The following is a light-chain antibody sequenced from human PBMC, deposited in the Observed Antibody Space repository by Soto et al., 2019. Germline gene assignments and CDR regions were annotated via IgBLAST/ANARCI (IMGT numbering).Light chain of an antibody. Sequence: SCELTQPPSVSVSPGQTASITCSGDKSGDKYACWYQQKPGQSPVLVIYQDSKRPSGIPERFSGSNAGNTATLTISGTQAMDEADYYCQAWDSSTVVFGGGTKLTVL. V-gene: IGLV3-1*01. CDR2: QDS. CDR3: QAWDSSTVV. CDR1: KSGDKY. J-gene: IGLJ2*01.